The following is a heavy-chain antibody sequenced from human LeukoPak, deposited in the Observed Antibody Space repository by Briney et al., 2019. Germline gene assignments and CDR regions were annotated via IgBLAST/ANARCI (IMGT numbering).Heavy chain of an antibody. CDR2: MYTSGST. Sequence: SGTLSLTCTVSGGSISSYYWSWIRQPAGKGLEWIGHMYTSGSTNYNPPLKSRVTMSIDTSKNQFSLQLSSVTAADTAVYYCARDRYYYYMDVWGKGTTVTVSS. V-gene: IGHV4-4*07. J-gene: IGHJ6*03. CDR1: GGSISSYY. CDR3: ARDRYYYYMDV.